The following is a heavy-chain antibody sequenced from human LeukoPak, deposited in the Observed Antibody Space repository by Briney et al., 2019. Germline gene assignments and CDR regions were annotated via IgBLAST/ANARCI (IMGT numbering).Heavy chain of an antibody. Sequence: SETLSLTCTVSGGSISSYYWSWIRQPPGKGLEWIGYIYYSGSTNYNPSLKSRVTISVDTSKNQFSLKLSSVTAADTAVYYCARMDYGDLDAFDIWGQGTMVTVSS. CDR1: GGSISSYY. V-gene: IGHV4-59*01. CDR2: IYYSGST. CDR3: ARMDYGDLDAFDI. J-gene: IGHJ3*02. D-gene: IGHD4-17*01.